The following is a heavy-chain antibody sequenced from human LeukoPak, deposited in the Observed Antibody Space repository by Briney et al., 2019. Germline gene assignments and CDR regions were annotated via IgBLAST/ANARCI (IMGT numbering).Heavy chain of an antibody. CDR2: ISGSGGST. CDR1: GFTFSSHA. D-gene: IGHD3-10*01. J-gene: IGHJ4*02. CDR3: AKDLPGVYYGSGFDY. V-gene: IGHV3-23*01. Sequence: GGSLRLSCAASGFTFSSHAMSWVRQAPGKGLEWVSAISGSGGSTYYADSVKGRFTISRDNSKNTLYLQMNSLRAEDTAVYYCAKDLPGVYYGSGFDYWGQGTLVTVSS.